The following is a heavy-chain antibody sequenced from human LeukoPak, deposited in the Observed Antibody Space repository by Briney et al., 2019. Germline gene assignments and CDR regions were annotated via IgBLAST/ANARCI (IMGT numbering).Heavy chain of an antibody. CDR3: AGGDHYFDY. J-gene: IGHJ4*02. V-gene: IGHV3-30*03. CDR2: ISYDGSIK. Sequence: GGSLRLSCAASGFTFSSYGMHWVRQAPGKGLEWVAVISYDGSIKYYADSVKGRFTISRDNSKNTLYLQMNSLRAEDTAVYYCAGGDHYFDYWGQGTLVTVSS. CDR1: GFTFSSYG. D-gene: IGHD4-17*01.